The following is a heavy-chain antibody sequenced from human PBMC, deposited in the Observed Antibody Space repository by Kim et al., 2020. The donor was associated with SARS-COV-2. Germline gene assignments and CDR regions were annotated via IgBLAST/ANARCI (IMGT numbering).Heavy chain of an antibody. Sequence: SETLSLTCSASGASVSSHYWNWIRQSPGRGLEWIGYIYHSGSTDYNPSLISRVSMSIDVSKNQFTLRLRSVAAADTGVYYCARDTVRGGTDVWGQGTTVTVSS. CDR1: GASVSSHY. J-gene: IGHJ6*02. D-gene: IGHD3-10*01. CDR3: ARDTVRGGTDV. CDR2: IYHSGST. V-gene: IGHV4-59*02.